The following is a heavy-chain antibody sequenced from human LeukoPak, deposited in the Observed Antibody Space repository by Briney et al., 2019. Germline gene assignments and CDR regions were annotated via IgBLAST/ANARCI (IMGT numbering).Heavy chain of an antibody. J-gene: IGHJ4*02. D-gene: IGHD6-13*01. Sequence: HPGGSLRLSCAASGLTVSSNYMSWVRQAPGKGLEWVSVIYSGGSTYYADSVKGRFTISRDNSKNTLYLQMNSLRAEDTAVYYCARDLLAAAVDYWGQGTLVTVSS. CDR2: IYSGGST. V-gene: IGHV3-66*02. CDR1: GLTVSSNY. CDR3: ARDLLAAAVDY.